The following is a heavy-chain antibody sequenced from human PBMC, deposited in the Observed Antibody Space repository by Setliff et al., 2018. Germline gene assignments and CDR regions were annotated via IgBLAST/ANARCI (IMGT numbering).Heavy chain of an antibody. Sequence: PGGSLRLSCVASGFNFRDYWMGWVRQAPGKGLEWVANIKQDGGETSYVDSVKGRFTISRDNVKNSLFLQMNSLRAEDTAVYYCVRDLHWGFDYWGQGALVTVSS. D-gene: IGHD7-27*01. V-gene: IGHV3-7*01. CDR1: GFNFRDYW. CDR3: VRDLHWGFDY. CDR2: IKQDGGET. J-gene: IGHJ4*02.